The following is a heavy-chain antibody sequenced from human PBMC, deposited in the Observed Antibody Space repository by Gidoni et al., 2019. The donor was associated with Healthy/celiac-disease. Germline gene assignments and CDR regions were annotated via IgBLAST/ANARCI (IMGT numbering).Heavy chain of an antibody. CDR2: ISGSGGST. D-gene: IGHD3-10*01. CDR3: AQGGITMVRIYQAFDY. Sequence: EVQLLESGGGLVQPGGSLRLSCAASGFTFSSYAMSWVRQAPGKGLEWFSAISGSGGSTYYADSVKGRFTISRDNSKNTLYLQMNSLRAEDTAVYYCAQGGITMVRIYQAFDYWGQGTLVTVSS. J-gene: IGHJ4*02. CDR1: GFTFSSYA. V-gene: IGHV3-23*01.